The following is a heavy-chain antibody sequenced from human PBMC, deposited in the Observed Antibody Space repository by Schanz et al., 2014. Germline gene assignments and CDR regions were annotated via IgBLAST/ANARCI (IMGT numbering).Heavy chain of an antibody. J-gene: IGHJ4*02. D-gene: IGHD1-26*01. CDR3: ASMSDSGSFDS. CDR2: ISGSGDNT. V-gene: IGHV3-23*04. Sequence: EVHLVESGGGLVQPGGSLRLSCAASGITFSRHAMSWVRQAPGKGLEWVSAISGSGDNTFYADSVKGRFTISRDNSKNTLYLQMYSLRGDDTAIYYCASMSDSGSFDSWGQGTLVTVSS. CDR1: GITFSRHA.